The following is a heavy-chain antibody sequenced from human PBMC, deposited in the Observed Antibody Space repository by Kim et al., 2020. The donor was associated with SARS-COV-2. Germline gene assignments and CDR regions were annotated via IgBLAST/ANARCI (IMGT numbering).Heavy chain of an antibody. V-gene: IGHV3-33*01. Sequence: GGSLRLSCAASGFTFSSYGMHWVRQAPGKGLEWVAVIWYDGSNKYYADSVKGRFTISRDNSKNTLYLQMNSLRAEDTAVYYCARVRKTKTTVVTPLDYWGQGTLVTVSS. CDR3: ARVRKTKTTVVTPLDY. D-gene: IGHD4-17*01. CDR2: IWYDGSNK. J-gene: IGHJ4*02. CDR1: GFTFSSYG.